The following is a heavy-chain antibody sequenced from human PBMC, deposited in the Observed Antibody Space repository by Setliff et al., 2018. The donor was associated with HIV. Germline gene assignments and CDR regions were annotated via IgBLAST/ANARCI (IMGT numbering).Heavy chain of an antibody. CDR1: GGSISSDNW. CDR3: AREPVVGYCSGGSCYSGKTYYFDY. D-gene: IGHD2-15*01. V-gene: IGHV4-4*02. J-gene: IGHJ4*02. Sequence: SETLSLTCAVSGGSISSDNWWTWVRQAPGKGLEWIGEIYHSGSTNYNPSLKSRVTISVDKSKNQFSLKLSSVTAADTAVYYCAREPVVGYCSGGSCYSGKTYYFDYWGQGTLVTVSS. CDR2: IYHSGST.